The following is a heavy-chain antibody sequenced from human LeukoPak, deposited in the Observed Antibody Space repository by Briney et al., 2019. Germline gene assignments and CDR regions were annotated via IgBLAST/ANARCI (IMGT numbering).Heavy chain of an antibody. Sequence: PGGSLRLSCAASGFTFSSYAMSWVRQAPGKGLEWVSAISGSGGSTYYADSVKGRFTISRDNSKNTLYLQMNSLRAEDTAVYYCAKVPGYYYDSSGYYYFDYWGQGTLVPVSS. CDR1: GFTFSSYA. D-gene: IGHD3-22*01. J-gene: IGHJ4*02. CDR2: ISGSGGST. V-gene: IGHV3-23*01. CDR3: AKVPGYYYDSSGYYYFDY.